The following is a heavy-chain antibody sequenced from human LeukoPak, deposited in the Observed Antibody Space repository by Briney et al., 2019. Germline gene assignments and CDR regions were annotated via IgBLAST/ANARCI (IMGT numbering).Heavy chain of an antibody. D-gene: IGHD5-18*01. Sequence: SETLSLTCSVSGYSISSGYHWAWFRQTPGKRLEWLGSIYQDGSTYDNLSLKSRVTLSVDTSKNQFSLKMKTVTVADTAVYYCARGDARGYGYGYFHFDYWGHGTLVTVSS. CDR2: IYQDGST. CDR1: GYSISSGYH. V-gene: IGHV4-38-2*02. J-gene: IGHJ4*01. CDR3: ARGDARGYGYGYFHFDY.